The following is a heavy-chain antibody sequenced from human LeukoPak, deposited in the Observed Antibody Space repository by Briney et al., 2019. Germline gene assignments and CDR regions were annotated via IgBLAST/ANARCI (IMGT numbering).Heavy chain of an antibody. CDR2: IRYDGSNK. V-gene: IGHV3-30*02. CDR3: ARSPRRAVAGLDY. D-gene: IGHD6-19*01. J-gene: IGHJ4*02. CDR1: GFTFSSYG. Sequence: PGGSLRLSCAASGFTFSSYGMHWVRQAPGKGLEWVAFIRYDGSNKYYADSVKGRFTISRDNSKNTLYLQMNSLRAEDTAVYYCARSPRRAVAGLDYWGQGTLVTVSS.